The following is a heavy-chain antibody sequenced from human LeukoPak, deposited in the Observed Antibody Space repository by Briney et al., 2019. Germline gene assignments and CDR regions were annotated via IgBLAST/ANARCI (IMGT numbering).Heavy chain of an antibody. V-gene: IGHV3-9*01. CDR2: ISWNSDSI. Sequence: GGSLRLSCAASGFPFDNYAMHWVRHAPGKGLQWVSSISWNSDSIVYADSVKGRFTISRDNAESSLYLQMNSLRAEDTAVYYCARHKSRLGELSSLDYWGQGTLVTVSS. D-gene: IGHD3-16*02. CDR3: ARHKSRLGELSSLDY. J-gene: IGHJ4*02. CDR1: GFPFDNYA.